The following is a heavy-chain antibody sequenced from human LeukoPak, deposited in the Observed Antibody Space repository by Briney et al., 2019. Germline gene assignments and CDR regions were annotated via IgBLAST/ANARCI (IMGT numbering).Heavy chain of an antibody. CDR3: ARQPPGVYDTTQNWFDP. CDR2: IAPSDSHT. D-gene: IGHD3-22*01. CDR1: GYSFPSYW. V-gene: IGHV5-10-1*01. J-gene: IGHJ5*02. Sequence: GESPKISCKVSGYSFPSYWITWVRQMPGKGLEWMGRIAPSDSHTNYSPSFEGHVTISVDKSISTAHLQWSSLKASDTAMYYCARQPPGVYDTTQNWFDPWGQGTLVTVSS.